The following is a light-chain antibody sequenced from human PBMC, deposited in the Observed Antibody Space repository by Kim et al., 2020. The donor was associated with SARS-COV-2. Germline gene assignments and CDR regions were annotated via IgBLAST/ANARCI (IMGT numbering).Light chain of an antibody. V-gene: IGKV3-15*01. CDR2: GAS. CDR1: QSVSSN. Sequence: EIVMTQSPATLSVSPGERATLSCRASQSVSSNLAWYQQKAGQAPRLLIYGASTRATGIPSRFSGSGSGTEFTLTISSLQSEDFAVYSCQQYNNWPYTFGQGPKLEI. CDR3: QQYNNWPYT. J-gene: IGKJ2*01.